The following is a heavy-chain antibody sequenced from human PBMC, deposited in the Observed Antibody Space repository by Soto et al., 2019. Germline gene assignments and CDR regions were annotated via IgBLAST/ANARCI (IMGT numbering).Heavy chain of an antibody. V-gene: IGHV5-51*01. CDR1: AYDFVTNW. D-gene: IGHD3-16*01. CDR2: IYLGDSDT. CDR3: ALTGGFAPVYGFDV. J-gene: IGHJ6*02. Sequence: PGESLKISCSGHAYDFVTNWIGWVRQRPGKGLEWMGIIYLGDSDTRYSPSFEGQVTLSADRSTSTVFLEWSFLKTSDTAMYFCALTGGFAPVYGFDVWGQGTSVTVSS.